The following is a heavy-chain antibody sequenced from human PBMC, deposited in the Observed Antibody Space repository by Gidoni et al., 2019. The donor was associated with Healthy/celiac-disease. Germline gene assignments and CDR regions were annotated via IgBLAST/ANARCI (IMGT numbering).Heavy chain of an antibody. CDR3: ARQRGMGIAAAGDYFDY. CDR1: GGSLYSSSYY. J-gene: IGHJ4*02. Sequence: QLQLQESGPGLVKPSETLSLTCTVSGGSLYSSSYYWGWIRQPPGKGLEWIGSIYYSGSTYYNPSLKSRVTISVDTSKNQFSLKLSSVTAADTAVYYCARQRGMGIAAAGDYFDYWGQGTLVTVSS. D-gene: IGHD6-13*01. V-gene: IGHV4-39*01. CDR2: IYYSGST.